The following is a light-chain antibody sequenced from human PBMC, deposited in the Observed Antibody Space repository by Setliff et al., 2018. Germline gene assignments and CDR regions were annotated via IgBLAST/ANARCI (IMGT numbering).Light chain of an antibody. Sequence: QSALTQPASVSGSPGQSITISCTGTSGDVGGYDYVSWYQQHPGKAPKLMIYDVSNRPSGVSNRFSGPKSGNTASLTISGLQAEDEADYYCGSYTSINTLLDIFGTGTKVTV. CDR1: SGDVGGYDY. CDR2: DVS. CDR3: GSYTSINTLLDI. J-gene: IGLJ1*01. V-gene: IGLV2-14*01.